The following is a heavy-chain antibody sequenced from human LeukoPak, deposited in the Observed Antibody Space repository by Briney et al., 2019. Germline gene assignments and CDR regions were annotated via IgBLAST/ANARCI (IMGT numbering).Heavy chain of an antibody. CDR2: IYTSGST. CDR3: AREVVVSSSWGAYYYYYYMDV. J-gene: IGHJ6*03. V-gene: IGHV4-4*07. CDR1: GGSISSYY. Sequence: PSETLSLTCTVSGGSISSYYWSWIRQPAGKGLEWIGRIYTSGSTNYNPSLKSRVTMSVDTSKNQFSLKLSSVTAADTAVYYCAREVVVSSSWGAYYYYYYMDVRGKGTAVTVSS. D-gene: IGHD6-13*01.